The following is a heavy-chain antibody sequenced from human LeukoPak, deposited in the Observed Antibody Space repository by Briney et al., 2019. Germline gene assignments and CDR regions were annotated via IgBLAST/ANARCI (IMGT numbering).Heavy chain of an antibody. D-gene: IGHD3-10*01. CDR3: ARLGTMVRGVITTNYYYYMDV. CDR2: IYPGDSDT. V-gene: IGHV5-51*01. CDR1: GYSFTSYW. J-gene: IGHJ6*03. Sequence: GESLKISCKGSGYSFTSYWIGWVRQMPGKGLEWMGIIYPGDSDTRYSPSFQGQVTISADKSISTAYLQWSSLKASDTAMYYCARLGTMVRGVITTNYYYYMDVWGKGTTVTISS.